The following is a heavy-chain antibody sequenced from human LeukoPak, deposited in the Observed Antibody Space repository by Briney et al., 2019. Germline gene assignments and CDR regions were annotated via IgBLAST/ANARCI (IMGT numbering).Heavy chain of an antibody. D-gene: IGHD2-21*02. CDR2: ISSSSSYI. Sequence: TGGSLRLSCAASGFTFSSYSMNWVRQAPGKGLEWVSSISSSSSYIYYADSVKGRFTISRDNSKNTLYLQMNSLRAEDTAVYYCARDRSGDPSGNWFDPWGQGTLVTVSS. V-gene: IGHV3-21*01. J-gene: IGHJ5*02. CDR3: ARDRSGDPSGNWFDP. CDR1: GFTFSSYS.